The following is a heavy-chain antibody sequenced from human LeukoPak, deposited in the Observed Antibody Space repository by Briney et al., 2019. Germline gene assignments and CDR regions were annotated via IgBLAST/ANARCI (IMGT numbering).Heavy chain of an antibody. J-gene: IGHJ4*02. CDR2: TSDRGDYT. Sequence: GGSLRLSCAASGFTFTSYSMSWVRQAPGKGLDWVSGTSDRGDYTYYADSVKGRFTISRDSSKNTLFLQMNSLRPEDTALYFCARKAQYYGQYPLDYWGQGTLVTVSS. CDR1: GFTFTSYS. D-gene: IGHD3-16*01. V-gene: IGHV3-23*01. CDR3: ARKAQYYGQYPLDY.